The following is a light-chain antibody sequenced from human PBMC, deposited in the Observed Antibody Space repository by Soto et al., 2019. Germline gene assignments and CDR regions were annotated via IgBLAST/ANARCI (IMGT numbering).Light chain of an antibody. CDR2: AAS. V-gene: IGKV1D-12*01. CDR1: QNINTW. J-gene: IGKJ2*01. Sequence: DIQMTQSPSSVSASVGDKVTITCRASQNINTWLAWYQQKAGKAPKLLIYAASSMQSGVPSRFSGSGSGTDFTLTISSLQPEDFATYYCQQINNFPYTFGQGTNLEIK. CDR3: QQINNFPYT.